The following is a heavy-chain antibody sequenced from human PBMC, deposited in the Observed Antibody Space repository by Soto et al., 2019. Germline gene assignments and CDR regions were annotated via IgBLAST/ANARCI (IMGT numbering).Heavy chain of an antibody. D-gene: IGHD6-13*01. CDR3: AKYASSTWSLFDY. CDR1: GLTFDSFG. J-gene: IGHJ4*02. Sequence: GGSLRLSCAASGLTFDSFGMTWVRQAPGKGLEWVSSISGSGTSTYYADSVKGRFTISRDNSKNTLCLQMNSLRAEDTALYYCAKYASSTWSLFDYWGQGTLVTVSS. CDR2: ISGSGTST. V-gene: IGHV3-23*01.